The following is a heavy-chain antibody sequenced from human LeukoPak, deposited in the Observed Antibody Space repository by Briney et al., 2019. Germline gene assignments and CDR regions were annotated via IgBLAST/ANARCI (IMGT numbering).Heavy chain of an antibody. Sequence: PGGSLRLSCVASGFTFSSYWMSWVRQAPGKGLEWVASIKQDGTEKYYLDSLEGRFTISRDNAKNSLYLQVNSLRAEDTALYYCARNFGGGDSSGPYYWGQGTLVTVSS. V-gene: IGHV3-7*03. CDR2: IKQDGTEK. J-gene: IGHJ4*02. CDR3: ARNFGGGDSSGPYY. D-gene: IGHD3-22*01. CDR1: GFTFSSYW.